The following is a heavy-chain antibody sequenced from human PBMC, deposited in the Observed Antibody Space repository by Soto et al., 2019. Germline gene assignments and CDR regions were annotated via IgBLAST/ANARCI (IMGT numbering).Heavy chain of an antibody. CDR2: IIPILGIA. CDR3: ARGLFYSHYMDV. V-gene: IGHV1-69*02. Sequence: ASVKVSCKASGGTFSSYTISWVRQAPGQGLEWMGRIIPILGIANYAQKFQGRVTITADKSTSTAYMELSSLRSEDTAVYYCARGLFYSHYMDVSSKGTTDIVSS. J-gene: IGHJ6*03. CDR1: GGTFSSYT. D-gene: IGHD5-18*01.